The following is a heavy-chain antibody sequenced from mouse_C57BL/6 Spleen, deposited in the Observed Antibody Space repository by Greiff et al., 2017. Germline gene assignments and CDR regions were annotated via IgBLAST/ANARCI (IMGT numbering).Heavy chain of an antibody. CDR3: ARDYYGSSYGYFDV. Sequence: QVQLQQPGTELVKPGASVKLSCKASGYTFTSYWMHWVKQRPGQGLEWIGNINPGNGGTNYNEKFKSKATLTVDKSSSTAYMQLSSLTSEDSAVSYCARDYYGSSYGYFDVWGTGTTVTVAS. CDR2: INPGNGGT. CDR1: GYTFTSYW. D-gene: IGHD1-1*01. V-gene: IGHV1-53*01. J-gene: IGHJ1*03.